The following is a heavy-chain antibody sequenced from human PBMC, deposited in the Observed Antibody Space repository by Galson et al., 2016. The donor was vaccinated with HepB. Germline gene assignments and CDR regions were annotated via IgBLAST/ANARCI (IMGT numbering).Heavy chain of an antibody. CDR2: ISRSGSTI. Sequence: SLRLSCAASGFTFSTYSMNWVRRTPGKGLEWLSFISRSGSTIYYADSVRGRFTISRDNAKESLYLQMNSLRAEDTAVYSRAGGRSMCDFPPNFYFYGMDVWGRGTTVTVSS. CDR3: AGGRSMCDFPPNFYFYGMDV. CDR1: GFTFSTYS. V-gene: IGHV3-48*01. J-gene: IGHJ6*02. D-gene: IGHD2-21*01.